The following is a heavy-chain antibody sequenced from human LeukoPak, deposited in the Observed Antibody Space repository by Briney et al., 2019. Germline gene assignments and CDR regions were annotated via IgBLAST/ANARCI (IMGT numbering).Heavy chain of an antibody. Sequence: PSETLSLTCAVSGGSISSGGYSWSWIRQPPGKGLEWIGYIYHSGSTYYNPSLKSRVTISVDKSKNQFSLKLSSVTAADTAVYYCARDGTTLNPNYYDSSGYDYWGQGTLVTVSS. CDR2: IYHSGST. V-gene: IGHV4-30-2*01. J-gene: IGHJ4*02. CDR3: ARDGTTLNPNYYDSSGYDY. D-gene: IGHD3-22*01. CDR1: GGSISSGGYS.